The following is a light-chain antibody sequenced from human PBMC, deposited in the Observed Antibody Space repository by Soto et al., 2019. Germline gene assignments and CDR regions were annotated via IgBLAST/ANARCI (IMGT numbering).Light chain of an antibody. V-gene: IGKV1-5*03. CDR3: QQYDSYPRT. CDR2: KAS. J-gene: IGKJ1*01. Sequence: DIQMTQSPSTLSASVGDRVTITCRASQSISNWLAWYQQKPGKAPKLLIYKASNLESGVPSRFGGSGSGTDFTLTISSLQPDDFADYYCQQYDSYPRTFGQGTKVEIK. CDR1: QSISNW.